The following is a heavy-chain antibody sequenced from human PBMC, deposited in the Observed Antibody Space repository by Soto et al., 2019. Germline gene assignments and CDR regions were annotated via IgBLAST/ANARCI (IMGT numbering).Heavy chain of an antibody. CDR3: ESVAAAGRPYYYGMDV. V-gene: IGHV3-7*05. J-gene: IGHJ6*02. Sequence: EVQLVESGGGLVQPGGSLRLSCAASGFTFSSYWMSWVRQAPGKGLEWVANIKQDGSEKYYVDSVKGRFTISRDNAKNSLYLQITTLRAEDTSVYYCESVAAAGRPYYYGMDVWCRGTTVTVSS. D-gene: IGHD6-13*01. CDR1: GFTFSSYW. CDR2: IKQDGSEK.